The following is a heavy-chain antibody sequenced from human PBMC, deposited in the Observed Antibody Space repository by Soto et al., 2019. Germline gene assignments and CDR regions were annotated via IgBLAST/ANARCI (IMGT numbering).Heavy chain of an antibody. V-gene: IGHV3-30*09. CDR1: GFTFNNYA. D-gene: IGHD3-22*01. CDR2: ISYDGNNQ. CDR3: ARDRVYYYDSSGYYNFEY. J-gene: IGHJ4*02. Sequence: QVQLVESGGGVVQPGRSLRLSCAASGFTFNNYAMHWVRQAPGKGLEWVAVISYDGNNQYYADSVKGRFAISRDNSKNTQYLQMNRLRDEDTAVYYCARDRVYYYDSSGYYNFEYWGQGSLVTVSS.